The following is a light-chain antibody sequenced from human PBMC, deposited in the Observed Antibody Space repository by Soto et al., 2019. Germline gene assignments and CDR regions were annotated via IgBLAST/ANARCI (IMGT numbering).Light chain of an antibody. J-gene: IGKJ1*01. CDR1: QSVSSSY. CDR2: GAS. V-gene: IGKV3-20*01. CDR3: QQYGNSPQT. Sequence: EIVLTQSPGTLSLSPGERATLSCRASQSVSSSYLACYQQKPRQAPSLLLFGASSRATGIPNRFSGSGSGTDFTLTISRLEPEDFVVYYCQQYGNSPQTFGQGTKVDIK.